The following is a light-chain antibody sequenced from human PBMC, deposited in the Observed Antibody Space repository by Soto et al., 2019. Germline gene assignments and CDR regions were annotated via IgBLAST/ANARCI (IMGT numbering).Light chain of an antibody. CDR3: QKYNSAPTVT. J-gene: IGKJ5*01. Sequence: DIQLTQSPSSLSASVSDRVTITCRASKGNRNYLARYQQKPGKVPKLLIYAASTLQSGVPSRFSGSGSGTVCNLIITIRQPNDDATYYCQKYNSAPTVTFGEGTRLEIK. CDR1: KGNRNY. V-gene: IGKV1-27*01. CDR2: AAS.